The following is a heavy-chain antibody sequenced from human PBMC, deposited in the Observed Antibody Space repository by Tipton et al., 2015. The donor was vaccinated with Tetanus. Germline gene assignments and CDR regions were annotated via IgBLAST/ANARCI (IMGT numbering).Heavy chain of an antibody. V-gene: IGHV1-18*01. CDR3: ARVPTNPLAVDRPTDY. CDR1: GYTFNTFG. J-gene: IGHJ4*02. D-gene: IGHD6-19*01. CDR2: ISVYNGNT. Sequence: QSGAEVKKPGASVKVSCKASGYTFNTFGISWVRQAPGQGLEWMGWISVYNGNTNYGQNVQGRVTVTTDTPTSTAYMELRSLRSDDTAVYYCARVPTNPLAVDRPTDYWGQGTLVTVSS.